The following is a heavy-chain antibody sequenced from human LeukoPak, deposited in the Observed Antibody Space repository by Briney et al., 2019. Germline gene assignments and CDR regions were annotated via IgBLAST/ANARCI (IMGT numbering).Heavy chain of an antibody. D-gene: IGHD2-15*01. Sequence: GGSLRLSCAASALTFNTYWMHWVRQVPGRGLEWVSRINGDESSTNYADSVKGRFTISRDNAKDTLYLHMNSLTAEDTAVYYCARTRGGGLFDYWGQGTLVTVSS. V-gene: IGHV3-74*01. CDR1: ALTFNTYW. CDR3: ARTRGGGLFDY. J-gene: IGHJ4*02. CDR2: INGDESST.